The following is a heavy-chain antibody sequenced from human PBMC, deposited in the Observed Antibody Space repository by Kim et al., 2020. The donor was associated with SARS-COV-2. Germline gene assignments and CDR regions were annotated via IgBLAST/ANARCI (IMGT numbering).Heavy chain of an antibody. D-gene: IGHD3-10*01. J-gene: IGHJ4*02. Sequence: PSLKSRASISVDTSKNRFSLEMTSVTAADTAVYYCARTEKVRGVHFYFDYWGQGTLVTVS. CDR3: ARTEKVRGVHFYFDY. V-gene: IGHV4-31*02.